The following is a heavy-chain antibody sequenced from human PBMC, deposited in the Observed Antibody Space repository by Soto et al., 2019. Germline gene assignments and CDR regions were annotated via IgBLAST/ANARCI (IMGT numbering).Heavy chain of an antibody. CDR1: GFTFNNYA. CDR3: AGYQPRWGTSEFDH. D-gene: IGHD3-16*01. CDR2: SSGSGATT. V-gene: IGHV3-23*01. J-gene: IGHJ4*02. Sequence: EVQVLESGGALVQPGGSLRLSCATSGFTFNNYAMSWVRQAPGKGLEWVSASSGSGATTDYADSVKGRVTISKDSSKNTLYLQMTSLRAEETAVYYSAGYQPRWGTSEFDHWGQGTMVTVSS.